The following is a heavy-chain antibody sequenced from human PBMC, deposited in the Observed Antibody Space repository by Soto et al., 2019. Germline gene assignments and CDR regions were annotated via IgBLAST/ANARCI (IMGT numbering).Heavy chain of an antibody. Sequence: QVQLQESGPGLVKPSETLSFTCTVSGGSINTYYWSWIRQPAGQGLEWIGRIYSGGRTNYNPSLRSRVSLLVDTSKTQVSLKLTSVAAADTAVYYCARGPGGFGEFCLDYWGQGTLVTVSS. CDR2: IYSGGRT. V-gene: IGHV4-4*07. CDR1: GGSINTYY. CDR3: ARGPGGFGEFCLDY. D-gene: IGHD3-10*01. J-gene: IGHJ4*02.